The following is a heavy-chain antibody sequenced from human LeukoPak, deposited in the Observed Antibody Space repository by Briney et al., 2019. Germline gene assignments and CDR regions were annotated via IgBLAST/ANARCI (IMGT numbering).Heavy chain of an antibody. V-gene: IGHV4-34*01. Sequence: PSETLSLTCAVYGGSFSGFYWSWIRQPPGEGLEWIGEISHSGTTYYNPSLESRVTVSVDTSKSQFSLRLSSVTAADTAVYYCARGGLDTKRGGYFDFWGQGILVTVSS. J-gene: IGHJ4*02. D-gene: IGHD5-18*01. CDR1: GGSFSGFY. CDR2: ISHSGTT. CDR3: ARGGLDTKRGGYFDF.